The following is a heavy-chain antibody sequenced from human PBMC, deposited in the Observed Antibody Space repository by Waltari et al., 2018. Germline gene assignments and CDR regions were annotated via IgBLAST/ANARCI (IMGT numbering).Heavy chain of an antibody. Sequence: QVQLVQSGAEVKKPGASVKVSCKASGYTFTSYSMHWGRQAPGQGLEWMGIINPSGGSTSYAQKFQGRVTMTRDTSTSTVYMELSSLRSEDTAVYYCARSAGQMYHNHWGQGTLVTVSS. CDR3: ARSAGQMYHNH. CDR2: INPSGGST. CDR1: GYTFTSYS. V-gene: IGHV1-46*01. J-gene: IGHJ5*02. D-gene: IGHD2-2*01.